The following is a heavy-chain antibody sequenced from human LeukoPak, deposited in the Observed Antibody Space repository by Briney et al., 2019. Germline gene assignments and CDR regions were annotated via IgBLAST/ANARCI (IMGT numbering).Heavy chain of an antibody. CDR3: ASTMYYYDSSGYLSY. J-gene: IGHJ4*02. V-gene: IGHV1-69*13. CDR1: GGTFSSYA. Sequence: SVKVSCKASGGTFSSYAISWVRQAPGQGLEWMGGIIPIFGTANYAQKFQGRVTITADESTSTAYMELSSLRSEDTAVYYCASTMYYYDSSGYLSYWGQGTLVTVSS. D-gene: IGHD3-22*01. CDR2: IIPIFGTA.